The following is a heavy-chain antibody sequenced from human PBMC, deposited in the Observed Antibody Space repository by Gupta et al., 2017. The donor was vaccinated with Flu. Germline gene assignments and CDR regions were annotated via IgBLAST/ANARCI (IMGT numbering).Heavy chain of an antibody. D-gene: IGHD4-23*01. Sequence: EVQLVESGGGLVQPGGSLRLSCAASGFIFSSYWMSWVRQAPGKGLEWVASIKQDGSEKFYLDSVKGRFTISRDNAKNSLYMQMNSLRVEDTALYYWVRDENYGGKYDSWGQGNQVTVSS. CDR2: IKQDGSEK. J-gene: IGHJ4*02. CDR1: GFIFSSYW. V-gene: IGHV3-7*01. CDR3: VRDENYGGKYDS.